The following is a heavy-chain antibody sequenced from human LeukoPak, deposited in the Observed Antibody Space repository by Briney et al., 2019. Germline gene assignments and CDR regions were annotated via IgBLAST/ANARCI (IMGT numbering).Heavy chain of an antibody. CDR2: IGGSD. D-gene: IGHD3-3*01. CDR3: VRDWRYAFDI. CDR1: GFSFSTYT. Sequence: GESLRLSCAASGFSFSTYTMNWVRQAPGKGLEWVSHIGGSDHYADSVRGRFTISRDNAKSSLYLQMNSLRAEDSAVYYCVRDWRYAFDIWGRGTMVTVSS. J-gene: IGHJ3*02. V-gene: IGHV3-48*04.